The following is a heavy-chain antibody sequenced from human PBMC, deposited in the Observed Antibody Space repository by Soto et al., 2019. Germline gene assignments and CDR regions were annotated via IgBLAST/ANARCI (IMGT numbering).Heavy chain of an antibody. V-gene: IGHV1-2*02. D-gene: IGHD2-15*01. J-gene: IGHJ5*02. CDR1: GCTFTGYY. CDR2: INPNSGGT. Sequence: ASVKVSCKASGCTFTGYYMHWVRQAPGQGLEWMGWINPNSGGTNYAQKFQGRVTMTRDTSISEAYMELSRLRSDDTAVYYGARGSGRGVWDIVVVRSDPSPRRVKWFAPGGRGAPV. CDR3: ARGSGRGVWDIVVVRSDPSPRRVKWFAP.